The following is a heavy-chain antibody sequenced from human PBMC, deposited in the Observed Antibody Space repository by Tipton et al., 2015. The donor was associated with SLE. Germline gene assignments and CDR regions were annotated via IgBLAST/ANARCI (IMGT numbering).Heavy chain of an antibody. D-gene: IGHD5-24*01. V-gene: IGHV4-59*01. J-gene: IGHJ3*02. Sequence: TLSLTCTVSGGSISSYYWSWIRQPPGKGLEWIGYIYYSGSTNYNPSRKSRVTISVDTSKNQFSLKLSSVTAADTAVYYCAREPERWLQLKAFDIWGQGTMVTVSS. CDR3: AREPERWLQLKAFDI. CDR1: GGSISSYY. CDR2: IYYSGST.